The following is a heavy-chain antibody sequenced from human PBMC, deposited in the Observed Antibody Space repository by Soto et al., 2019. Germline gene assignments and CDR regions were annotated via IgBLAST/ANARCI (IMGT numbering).Heavy chain of an antibody. V-gene: IGHV4-39*01. J-gene: IGHJ3*02. D-gene: IGHD2-2*01. CDR1: GGSISSSSYY. CDR2: IYYSGST. CDR3: ARQEKYQLPYHDAFDI. Sequence: PSETLSLTCTVSGGSISSSSYYWGWIRQPPGKGLEWIGSIYYSGSTYYNPSLKSRVTISVDTSKNQFSLKLSSVTAADTAVYYCARQEKYQLPYHDAFDIWGQGTMVTVSS.